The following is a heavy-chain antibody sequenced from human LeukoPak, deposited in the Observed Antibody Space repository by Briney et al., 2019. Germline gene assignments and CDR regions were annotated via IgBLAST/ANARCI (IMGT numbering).Heavy chain of an antibody. CDR2: ISSSSSYI. V-gene: IGHV3-21*01. D-gene: IGHD5-24*01. Sequence: GGSLRLSCAASGFTFSSYSMNWVRQAPGKGLEWVSSISSSSSYIYYADSVKGRFTISRDNAKNSLYLQMNSLRAEDMAVYYCAGRAGWLQIDYYYGMDVWGQGTTVTVSS. CDR1: GFTFSSYS. CDR3: AGRAGWLQIDYYYGMDV. J-gene: IGHJ6*02.